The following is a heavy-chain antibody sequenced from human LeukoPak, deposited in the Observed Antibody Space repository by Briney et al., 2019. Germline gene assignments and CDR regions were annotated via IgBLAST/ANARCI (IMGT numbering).Heavy chain of an antibody. D-gene: IGHD3-10*01. Sequence: GGSLRLSCGASGFTFSSYSMNWVRQAPGKGLEWVSSISSSSSYIYYADSVKGRFTISRDNAKNSLYLQMNSLRAEDTAVYYCARVGWFGDQTGAFDIWGQGTMVTVSS. V-gene: IGHV3-21*01. CDR1: GFTFSSYS. CDR2: ISSSSSYI. CDR3: ARVGWFGDQTGAFDI. J-gene: IGHJ3*02.